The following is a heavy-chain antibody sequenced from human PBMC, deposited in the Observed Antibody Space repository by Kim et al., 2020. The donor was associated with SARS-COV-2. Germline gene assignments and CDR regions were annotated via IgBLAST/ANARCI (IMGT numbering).Heavy chain of an antibody. D-gene: IGHD3-22*01. CDR3: ARDRGRITMIVVVNDAFDF. V-gene: IGHV4-4*02. CDR2: IYHSGST. CDR1: GGSISSSNW. J-gene: IGHJ3*01. Sequence: SETLSLTCAVSGGSISSSNWWSWVRPPPGKGLEWIGDIYHSGSTNYNPSLKRRVTISVDKSKNPFSLKLSSVTAADTAVYYCARDRGRITMIVVVNDAFDFWGQGTMVTVSS.